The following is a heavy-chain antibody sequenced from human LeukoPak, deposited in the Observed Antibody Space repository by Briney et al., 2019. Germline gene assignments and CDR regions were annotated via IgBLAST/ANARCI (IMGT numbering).Heavy chain of an antibody. CDR3: ARGPDGRSQYAFDI. J-gene: IGHJ3*02. V-gene: IGHV3-21*01. D-gene: IGHD1-1*01. CDR1: GFTFSSYS. CDR2: ISSSSSYI. Sequence: GGSLRLSCAASGFTFSSYSMNWVRQAPGKGLEWVSSISSSSSYIYYADSVKGRLTISRDNAKNSLYLQMNSLRAEDTAVYYCARGPDGRSQYAFDIWGQGTMVTVSS.